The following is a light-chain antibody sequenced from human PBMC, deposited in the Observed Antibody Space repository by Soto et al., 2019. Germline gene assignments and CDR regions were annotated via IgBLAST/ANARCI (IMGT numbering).Light chain of an antibody. V-gene: IGKV3D-20*02. CDR3: QQRGNWPPTWT. J-gene: IGKJ1*01. CDR1: QSVGSDY. Sequence: EIVMTQSPATLSVSPGERATLSCRASQSVGSDYLAWYQQKPGQAPRLLIYDASIRATGIPARFSGSWSGTDFTLTINGLEPEDSAVYYCQQRGNWPPTWTFGQGTKVDIK. CDR2: DAS.